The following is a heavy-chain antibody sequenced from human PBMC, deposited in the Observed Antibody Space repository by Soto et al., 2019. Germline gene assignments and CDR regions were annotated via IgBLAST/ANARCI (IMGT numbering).Heavy chain of an antibody. D-gene: IGHD3-10*01. CDR2: IYYSGTT. Sequence: LSLTCTVSGGSIRTGGYYWSWIRQHPGKGLECIGYIYYSGTTYYNPSLKSRITISVDASKSQFSLKLSSVTAADTAVYYCATNGGYYDTSGPKYFPHWGLGTLVTVSS. CDR1: GGSIRTGGYY. V-gene: IGHV4-31*03. CDR3: ATNGGYYDTSGPKYFPH. J-gene: IGHJ1*01.